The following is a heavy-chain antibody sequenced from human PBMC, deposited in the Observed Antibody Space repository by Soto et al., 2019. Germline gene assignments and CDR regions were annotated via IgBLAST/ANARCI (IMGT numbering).Heavy chain of an antibody. V-gene: IGHV1-2*02. Sequence: ASVKVSCKASGYTFTGYYMHWVRQAPGQGLEWMGWINPNSGGTNYAQKFQGRVTMTRDTSISTGYMELSRLRSVDTAVYYCARAGRGRTTGTTRGSIDYWGQGTLVTVSS. CDR1: GYTFTGYY. D-gene: IGHD1-7*01. CDR3: ARAGRGRTTGTTRGSIDY. J-gene: IGHJ4*02. CDR2: INPNSGGT.